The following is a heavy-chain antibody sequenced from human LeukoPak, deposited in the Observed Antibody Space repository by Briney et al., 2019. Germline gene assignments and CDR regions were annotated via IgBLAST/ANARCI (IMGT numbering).Heavy chain of an antibody. V-gene: IGHV3-74*01. CDR2: INSDGSST. CDR3: ARDTGYSSGWYSRFGAFDI. CDR1: GFTFSSYG. D-gene: IGHD6-19*01. J-gene: IGHJ3*02. Sequence: GRSLRLSCAASGFTFSSYGMHWVRQAPGKGLVWVSRINSDGSSTSYADSVKGRFTISRDNAKNTLYLQMNSLRAEDTAVYYCARDTGYSSGWYSRFGAFDIWGQGTMVTVSS.